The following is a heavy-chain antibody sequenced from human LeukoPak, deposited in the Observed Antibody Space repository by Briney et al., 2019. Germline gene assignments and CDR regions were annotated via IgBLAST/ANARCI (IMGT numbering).Heavy chain of an antibody. V-gene: IGHV3-11*01. D-gene: IGHD2-2*01. CDR3: ARGPYCSSTSCYGGYYYYMDV. CDR1: GFTFSDYY. CDR2: ISSSGSTI. Sequence: GGSLRLSCAASGFTFSDYYMSWIREAPGKGLEWVSYISSSGSTIYYADSVKGRFAISRDNAKNSLYLQMNSLRAEDTAVYYCARGPYCSSTSCYGGYYYYMDVWGKGTTVTISS. J-gene: IGHJ6*03.